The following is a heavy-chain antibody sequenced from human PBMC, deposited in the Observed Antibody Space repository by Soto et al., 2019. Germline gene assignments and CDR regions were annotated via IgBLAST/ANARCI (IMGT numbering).Heavy chain of an antibody. CDR3: ASNIGFSESSEAFDI. CDR2: IWYDGSNK. Sequence: QVQLVESGGGVVQPGRSLRLSCAASGFTFSSYGMHWVRQAPGKGLEWVAVIWYDGSNKYYADSVKGRFTISRDNSKKMLYLPMNSLRAEDTAVYYCASNIGFSESSEAFDIWGHGTMVTVSS. D-gene: IGHD3-22*01. V-gene: IGHV3-33*01. CDR1: GFTFSSYG. J-gene: IGHJ3*02.